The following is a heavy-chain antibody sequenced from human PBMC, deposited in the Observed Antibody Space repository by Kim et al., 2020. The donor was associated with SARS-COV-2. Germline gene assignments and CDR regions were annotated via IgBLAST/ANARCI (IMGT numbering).Heavy chain of an antibody. V-gene: IGHV3-74*01. Sequence: GSSTSSADSRKGRFTTSRANAKNPLYLQRNSLRAEDTAVYYCASSGSRGYWGQGTLVTVSS. J-gene: IGHJ4*02. CDR3: ASSGSRGY. CDR2: GSST. D-gene: IGHD1-26*01.